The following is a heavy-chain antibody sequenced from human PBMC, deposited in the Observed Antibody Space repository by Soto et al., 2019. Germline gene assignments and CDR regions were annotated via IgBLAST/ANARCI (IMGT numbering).Heavy chain of an antibody. CDR1: GFTFSSYS. Sequence: GGSLRLSCAASGFTFSSYSMNWVRQAPGKGLEWVSYISSSSSTIYYADSVKGRFTISRDNAKNSLYLQINSLRAEDTAVYYCARETESVVAATNDAFDIWGQVTMVTVSS. V-gene: IGHV3-48*01. D-gene: IGHD2-15*01. CDR3: ARETESVVAATNDAFDI. J-gene: IGHJ3*02. CDR2: ISSSSSTI.